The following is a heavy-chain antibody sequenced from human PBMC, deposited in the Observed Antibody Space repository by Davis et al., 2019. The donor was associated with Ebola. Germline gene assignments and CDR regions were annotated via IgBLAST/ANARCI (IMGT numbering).Heavy chain of an antibody. J-gene: IGHJ6*02. CDR3: AREGFYFYGMDV. CDR2: ISSKSTRT. Sequence: GESLKISCAASGFTFSHYYMQWVRQAPGKGLEWVSKISSKSTRTEYADSVRGRFTISRDNSKNLLLLEMSSLRAEDTAVYYCAREGFYFYGMDVWGQGTTVTVSS. D-gene: IGHD2/OR15-2a*01. V-gene: IGHV3-11*06. CDR1: GFTFSHYY.